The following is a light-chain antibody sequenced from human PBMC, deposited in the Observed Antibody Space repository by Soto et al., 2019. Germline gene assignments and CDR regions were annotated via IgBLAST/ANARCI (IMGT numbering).Light chain of an antibody. V-gene: IGLV2-11*01. Sequence: QSALTQPRSVSGSPGQSVTISCTGTSSDVGDYNYVSWYQQHPGKAPKLLIYAVNMRPSGVPDRFSASKSVNTASLTISGLQAEDEADYSCCSYAGSYTWVFGGGTKLTVL. CDR3: CSYAGSYTWV. CDR2: AVN. CDR1: SSDVGDYNY. J-gene: IGLJ3*02.